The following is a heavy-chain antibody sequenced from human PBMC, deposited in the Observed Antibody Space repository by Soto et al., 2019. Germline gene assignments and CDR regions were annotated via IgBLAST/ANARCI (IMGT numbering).Heavy chain of an antibody. J-gene: IGHJ4*02. Sequence: PSETLSLTCTVSGGSISSYYLSWVRQPPGKGLEWIGYFYYSGGTNYNPSLRSRVTISVDTSKNQFALKLTSVTAADTAMYYCARHERASGCFDYWGQGTLVTVSS. V-gene: IGHV4-59*08. CDR2: FYYSGGT. D-gene: IGHD6-19*01. CDR1: GGSISSYY. CDR3: ARHERASGCFDY.